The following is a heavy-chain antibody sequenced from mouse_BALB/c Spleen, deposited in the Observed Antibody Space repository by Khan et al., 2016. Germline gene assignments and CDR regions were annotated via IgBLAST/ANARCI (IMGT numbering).Heavy chain of an antibody. CDR3: ARSGEMARLDY. Sequence: QIQLVQSGPELKKPGETVKISCKASGYTFTDYSMHWVKQAPGKGLKWMGWINTETGEPTYADDFKGRFAFSLETSASTAYLQINNLKNEDTATYFCARSGEMARLDYWGQGTTLTVSS. CDR1: GYTFTDYS. D-gene: IGHD3-1*01. V-gene: IGHV9-2-1*01. CDR2: INTETGEP. J-gene: IGHJ2*01.